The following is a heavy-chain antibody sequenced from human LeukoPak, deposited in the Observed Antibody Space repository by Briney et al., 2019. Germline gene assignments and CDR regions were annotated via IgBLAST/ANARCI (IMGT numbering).Heavy chain of an antibody. CDR3: ARAYTGYCSSTSCYEGVFDY. CDR2: INPNSGGT. D-gene: IGHD2-2*01. Sequence: APVKVSCKASGYTFTGYYMHWVRQAPGQGLEWMGWINPNSGGTNYAQKFQGRVTMTRDTSISTAYMELSRLRSDDTAVYYCARAYTGYCSSTSCYEGVFDYWGQGTLVTVSS. V-gene: IGHV1-2*02. J-gene: IGHJ4*02. CDR1: GYTFTGYY.